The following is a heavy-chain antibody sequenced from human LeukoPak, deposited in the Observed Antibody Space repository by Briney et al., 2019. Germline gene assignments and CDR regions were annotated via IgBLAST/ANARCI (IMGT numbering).Heavy chain of an antibody. Sequence: SETLSLTCTVSGGSISSSSYYWGWIRQPPGKGLEWIGSIYYSGSTYYNPSLKSRVTISVDTSKNQFSLKLSSVTAADTAVYYCARLRGYCSSTSCPNWFDPWGQGTLVTVSS. V-gene: IGHV4-39*01. CDR2: IYYSGST. CDR3: ARLRGYCSSTSCPNWFDP. D-gene: IGHD2-2*01. J-gene: IGHJ5*02. CDR1: GGSISSSSYY.